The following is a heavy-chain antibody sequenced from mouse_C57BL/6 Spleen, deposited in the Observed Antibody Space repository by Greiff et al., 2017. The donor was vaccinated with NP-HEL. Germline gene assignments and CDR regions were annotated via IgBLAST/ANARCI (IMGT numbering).Heavy chain of an antibody. CDR3: ARDYGNSAWFAY. V-gene: IGHV5-17*01. Sequence: EVMLVEPGGGLVKPGGSLKLSCAASGFTFSDYGMHWVRQAPEKGLEWVAYLSSGSSSIYYADTVKGRFTISRDNAKNTLFLQMTSLRSEDTAMYYCARDYGNSAWFAYWGQGTLVTVSA. J-gene: IGHJ3*01. CDR2: LSSGSSSI. D-gene: IGHD2-1*01. CDR1: GFTFSDYG.